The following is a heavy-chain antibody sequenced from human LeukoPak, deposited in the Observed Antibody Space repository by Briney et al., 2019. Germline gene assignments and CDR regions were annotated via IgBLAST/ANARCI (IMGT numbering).Heavy chain of an antibody. Sequence: ASVKVSCKASGYTFTSYGISWVRQAPGQGLEWMGWVSVYNHNTNYAQKFQGRVTVTSDTSTSTAYMELRSLRSDDTAVYYCARTSLDCKNGVCYDYWGQGTLVTVSS. V-gene: IGHV1-18*01. J-gene: IGHJ4*02. CDR1: GYTFTSYG. D-gene: IGHD2-8*01. CDR2: VSVYNHNT. CDR3: ARTSLDCKNGVCYDY.